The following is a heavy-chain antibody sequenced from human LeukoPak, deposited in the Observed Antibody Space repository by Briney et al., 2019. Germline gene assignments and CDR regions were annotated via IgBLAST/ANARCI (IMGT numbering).Heavy chain of an antibody. CDR1: GFTFSSYA. CDR3: AKGESGYSTFDH. D-gene: IGHD5-12*01. J-gene: IGHJ4*02. Sequence: GGSLRLSCPASGFTFSSYAMNWVRQTPGKGLEWVSAVSGSGGYTYYADSVKGRFTISRDNSKNTLYLQMNSLRAEDTAVYYCAKGESGYSTFDHWGQGTLVTVSS. CDR2: VSGSGGYT. V-gene: IGHV3-23*01.